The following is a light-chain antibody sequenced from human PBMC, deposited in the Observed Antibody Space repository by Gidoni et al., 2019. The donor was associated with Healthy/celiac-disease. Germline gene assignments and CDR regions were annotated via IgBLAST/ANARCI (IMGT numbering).Light chain of an antibody. Sequence: DIVMTQSPLSLPVTPGEPASISCRSSQSLLHSNGYNYLDWYLQKPGQSPQLLIYLGSNPASGVPDRVSGSGSGTDFTLKSSRVEAEDVGVYYCMQALQGTFGQGTKLEIK. J-gene: IGKJ2*02. CDR2: LGS. V-gene: IGKV2-28*01. CDR1: QSLLHSNGYNY. CDR3: MQALQGT.